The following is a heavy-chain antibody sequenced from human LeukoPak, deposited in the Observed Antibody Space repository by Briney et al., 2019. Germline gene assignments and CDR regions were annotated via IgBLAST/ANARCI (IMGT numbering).Heavy chain of an antibody. CDR1: GFTFSSYA. Sequence: GGSLRLSCAASGFTFSSYAMGWVRQAPGKGLGWVSAISGSGGSAYYADSVKGRFTISRDNSKNTLYLQMNSLRAEDTAVYYCAKVPLPILPDYWGQGTLVTVSS. V-gene: IGHV3-23*01. D-gene: IGHD3-16*01. CDR2: ISGSGGSA. J-gene: IGHJ4*02. CDR3: AKVPLPILPDY.